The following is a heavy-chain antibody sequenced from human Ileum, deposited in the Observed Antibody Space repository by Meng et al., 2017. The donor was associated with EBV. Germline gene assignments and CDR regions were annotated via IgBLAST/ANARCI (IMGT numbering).Heavy chain of an antibody. D-gene: IGHD6-19*01. CDR2: TRNKGNSYSHTI. CDR1: GFTCSDHY. CDR3: ARERRGWYAEP. V-gene: IGHV3-72*01. J-gene: IGHJ5*02. Sequence: EVHLVEQXGRSVQPAGSLRLVGAASGFTCSDHYMDWVRQAPGKGLELIGRTRNKGNSYSHTIEYAAFVKGRFSSSRDDSKNSVYLQMNSLKIEDTAVDYCARERRGWYAEPWGQGTLVPVSS.